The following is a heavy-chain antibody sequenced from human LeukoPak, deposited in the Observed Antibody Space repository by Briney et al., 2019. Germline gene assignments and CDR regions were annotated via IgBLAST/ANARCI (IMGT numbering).Heavy chain of an antibody. CDR3: ARDQGGSYFFSLPSRGPLLP. J-gene: IGHJ5*02. D-gene: IGHD1-26*01. Sequence: GASVKVSCKASGYTFTSYSMHWVRQAPGQRLEWMGWINAGNGNTKYSQKFQGRVTITRDTSASTAYMELSSPRSEDTAVYYCARDQGGSYFFSLPSRGPLLPWGQGTLVTVPS. V-gene: IGHV1-3*01. CDR2: INAGNGNT. CDR1: GYTFTSYS.